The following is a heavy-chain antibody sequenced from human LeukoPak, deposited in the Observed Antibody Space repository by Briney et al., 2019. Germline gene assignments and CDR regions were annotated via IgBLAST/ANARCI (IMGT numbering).Heavy chain of an antibody. CDR1: GYTFTSYG. J-gene: IGHJ4*02. D-gene: IGHD3-10*01. CDR2: ISAYNGNT. Sequence: GASVKVSCKASGYTFTSYGISWVRQAPGQGLEWMGWISAYNGNTNYAQKLQGRVTMTTDTSTSTAYMELRSLRSDDTAVYYCARDQDYYGSGSYPVRIDYWGQGTLVTVSS. CDR3: ARDQDYYGSGSYPVRIDY. V-gene: IGHV1-18*01.